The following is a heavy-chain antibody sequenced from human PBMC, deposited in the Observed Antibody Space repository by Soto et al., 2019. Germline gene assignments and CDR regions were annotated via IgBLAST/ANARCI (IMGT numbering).Heavy chain of an antibody. V-gene: IGHV1-69*12. D-gene: IGHD2-21*01. CDR1: GGTFGNTA. CDR2: IVPLFGTA. CDR3: AGDGDPGYSFGSGPLGGGRFDP. Sequence: QVQLVQSGAEVKEPGSSVNVSCKTSGGTFGNTAVTWVRQVPGQGLEWRGGIVPLFGTANYAQKFRGRVMINADASTSTAYIDLSRVRCDDTAMYYSAGDGDPGYSFGSGPLGGGRFDPWGQGTLVTVSS. J-gene: IGHJ5*02.